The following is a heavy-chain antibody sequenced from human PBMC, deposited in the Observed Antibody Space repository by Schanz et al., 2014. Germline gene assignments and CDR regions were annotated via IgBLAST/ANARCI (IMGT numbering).Heavy chain of an antibody. V-gene: IGHV3-30*02. CDR3: ARAQGVIRLYYGVDV. D-gene: IGHD3-10*01. Sequence: VQLVESGGGLVQPGGSLRLSCAASGFTFRSYGMHWVRQAPGKGLEWVALISYDGSSKNHADSVQGRFTISRDNAKNSLYLQMNSLRSDDAAVYYCARAQGVIRLYYGVDVWGQGTTVTVSS. CDR2: ISYDGSSK. CDR1: GFTFRSYG. J-gene: IGHJ6*02.